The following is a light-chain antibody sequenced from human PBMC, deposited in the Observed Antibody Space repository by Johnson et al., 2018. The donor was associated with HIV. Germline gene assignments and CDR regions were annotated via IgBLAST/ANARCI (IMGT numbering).Light chain of an antibody. J-gene: IGLJ1*01. Sequence: QSVLTQPPSFSAAPGQNITISCSGASSNIANNYISWYQHLPGTAPKIVIYDNNKRPSGIPDRFSGSKSGTSATLGITGLQTGDEADYYCGTWDISLSVGYVFGTGTKVTVL. CDR2: DNN. V-gene: IGLV1-51*01. CDR3: GTWDISLSVGYV. CDR1: SSNIANNY.